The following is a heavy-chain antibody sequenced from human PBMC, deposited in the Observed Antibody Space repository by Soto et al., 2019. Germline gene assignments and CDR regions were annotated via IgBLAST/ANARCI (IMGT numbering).Heavy chain of an antibody. D-gene: IGHD3-16*01. CDR1: GDTFDTYT. Sequence: QVQLVQSGTEVRKPGSSVNVSCQASGDTFDTYTFSWVRQAPGQGLQWMGEIIPMFRTTTYAPGFQGRLTLTADDSTSIVYMELNSLTFEDTAVYYCAGGDGGADAFDLWGQGTMIAVSS. CDR2: IIPMFRTT. V-gene: IGHV1-69*12. CDR3: AGGDGGADAFDL. J-gene: IGHJ3*01.